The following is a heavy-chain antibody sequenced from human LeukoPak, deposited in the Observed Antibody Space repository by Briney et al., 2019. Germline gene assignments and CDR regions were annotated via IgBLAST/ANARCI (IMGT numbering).Heavy chain of an antibody. CDR1: GGTFSSYA. V-gene: IGHV1-69*06. CDR3: ATGPRGGAAFDY. Sequence: ASVKVSCKASGGTFSSYAISWVRQAPGQGLEWMGGIIPIFGTANYAQKFQGRVTMTEDTSTDTAYMELSSLRSEDTAVYYCATGPRGGAAFDYWGQGTLVTVSS. CDR2: IIPIFGTA. D-gene: IGHD3-16*01. J-gene: IGHJ4*02.